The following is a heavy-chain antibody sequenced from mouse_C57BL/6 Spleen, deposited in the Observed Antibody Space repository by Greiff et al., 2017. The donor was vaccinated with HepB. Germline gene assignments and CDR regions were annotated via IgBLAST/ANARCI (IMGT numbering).Heavy chain of an antibody. CDR3: ARGSTVVAPAYYAMDY. V-gene: IGHV1-26*01. D-gene: IGHD1-1*01. J-gene: IGHJ4*01. Sequence: EVQLQQSGPELVKPGASVKISCKASGYTFTDYYMNWVKQSHGKSLEWIGDINPNNGGTSYNQKFKGKATLTVDKSSSTAYMELRSLTSEDSAVYYCARGSTVVAPAYYAMDYWGQGTSVTVSS. CDR1: GYTFTDYY. CDR2: INPNNGGT.